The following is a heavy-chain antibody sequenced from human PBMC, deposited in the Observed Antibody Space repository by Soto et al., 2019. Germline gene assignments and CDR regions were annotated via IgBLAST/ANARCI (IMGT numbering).Heavy chain of an antibody. CDR1: GGTFSSYT. V-gene: IGHV1-69*12. D-gene: IGHD2-15*01. J-gene: IGHJ4*02. CDR2: IIPMFGTA. Sequence: QVQLVQSGADVKKPGSPVKVSCKASGGTFSSYTITWVRQAPGQGLEWMGGIIPMFGTANYAQKFQGRVTITADEATCTPYMGLNSLKSEATAVYDRARDSRRRWKLNYCGQGTLVTFSA. CDR3: ARDSRRRWKLNY.